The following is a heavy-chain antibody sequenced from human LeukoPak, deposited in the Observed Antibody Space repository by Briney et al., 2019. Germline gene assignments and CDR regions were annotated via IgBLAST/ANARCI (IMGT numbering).Heavy chain of an antibody. CDR3: ARDRSGWYGGPSRY. D-gene: IGHD6-19*01. CDR1: GFTFSSYA. CDR2: ISYDGSNK. J-gene: IGHJ4*02. Sequence: GRSLRLSCAASGFTFSSYAMHWVRQAPGKGLEWVAVISYDGSNKYYADSVKGRFTISRDNSKNTLYLQMNSLRAEDTAVYYCARDRSGWYGGPSRYWGQGTLVTVSS. V-gene: IGHV3-30-3*01.